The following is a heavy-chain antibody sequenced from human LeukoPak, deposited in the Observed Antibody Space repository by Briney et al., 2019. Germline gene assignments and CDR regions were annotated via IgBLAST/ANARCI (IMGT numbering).Heavy chain of an antibody. D-gene: IGHD3-9*01. V-gene: IGHV1-2*02. CDR3: AREYILTAYYGDY. CDR2: INPNSGGT. J-gene: IGHJ4*02. Sequence: ASVKVSCKASGYTFTGYYMHWVRQAPGQGLEWMGWINPNSGGTNYVQKFQGRATMTRDTSISTAYMELSRLRSDDTAVYYCAREYILTAYYGDYWGQGTLVTVSS. CDR1: GYTFTGYY.